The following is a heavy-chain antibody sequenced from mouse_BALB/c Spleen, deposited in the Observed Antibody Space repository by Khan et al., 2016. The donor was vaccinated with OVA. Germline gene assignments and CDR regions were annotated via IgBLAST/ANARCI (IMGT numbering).Heavy chain of an antibody. CDR2: ISYSGST. J-gene: IGHJ2*01. CDR3: ATVKLLLRYPDYFDY. V-gene: IGHV3-2*02. D-gene: IGHD1-1*01. Sequence: EVKLLESGPGLLKPSQSLSLTCTVTGYSITSDYAWNWIRQFPGNQLEWMAYISYSGSTNYSPSLSSRISITRDTSKNQFFLQLNSVTTEDTATYYCATVKLLLRYPDYFDYWGQGTTLTVSS. CDR1: GYSITSDYA.